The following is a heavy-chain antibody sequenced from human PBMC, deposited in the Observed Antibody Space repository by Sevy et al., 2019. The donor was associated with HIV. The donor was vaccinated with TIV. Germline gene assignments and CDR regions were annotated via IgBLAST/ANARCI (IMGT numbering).Heavy chain of an antibody. J-gene: IGHJ3*02. CDR3: ARDPLSTLFDASDI. CDR1: GFTFSSYS. Sequence: GGSLRLSCAASGFTFSSYSMNWVRQAPGKGLEWVSFISGLSNYIYYADSVKGRFTISRDNAKNSVYLQMNSLRAEDTGLYYCARDPLSTLFDASDIWGQGTMVTVSS. V-gene: IGHV3-21*01. CDR2: ISGLSNYI. D-gene: IGHD2-15*01.